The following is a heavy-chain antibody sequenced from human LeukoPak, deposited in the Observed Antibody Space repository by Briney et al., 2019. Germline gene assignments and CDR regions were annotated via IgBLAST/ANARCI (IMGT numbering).Heavy chain of an antibody. J-gene: IGHJ6*03. Sequence: NPSETLSLTCTVSGGSISSSSYYWGWIRQPPGKGLEWIGSIYYSGSTYYNPSFKSRVTISVDTSKNQFSLKLSSVTAADTAVYYCARVGRAAIHYMDVWGKGTTVTVSS. CDR3: ARVGRAAIHYMDV. D-gene: IGHD2-2*01. CDR2: IYYSGST. V-gene: IGHV4-39*07. CDR1: GGSISSSSYY.